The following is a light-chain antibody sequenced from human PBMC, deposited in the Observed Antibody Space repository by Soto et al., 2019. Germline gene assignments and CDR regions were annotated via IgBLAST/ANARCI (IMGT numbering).Light chain of an antibody. J-gene: IGLJ2*01. V-gene: IGLV1-51*01. Sequence: QSVLTQPPSVSAAPGQKVAISCSGSSSNIGNDYVSWYQQLPGTAPKLLIYDNNKRPSGIPDRFSGSKSGTSATLGIAGLQTGDGADYYCGTWDSSLSAGVFGGGTKLTVL. CDR1: SSNIGNDY. CDR2: DNN. CDR3: GTWDSSLSAGV.